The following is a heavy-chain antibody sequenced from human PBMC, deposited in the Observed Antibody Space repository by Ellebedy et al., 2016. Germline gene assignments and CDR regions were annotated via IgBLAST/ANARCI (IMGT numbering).Heavy chain of an antibody. Sequence: SLKISXAASGFTFDDYAMHWVRQAPGKGLEWVSGISWNSGSIGYADSVKGRFTISRDNAKNSLYLQMNSLRAEDTALYYCAKGPGGWFIDYWGQGTLVTVSS. V-gene: IGHV3-9*01. J-gene: IGHJ4*02. D-gene: IGHD6-19*01. CDR2: ISWNSGSI. CDR1: GFTFDDYA. CDR3: AKGPGGWFIDY.